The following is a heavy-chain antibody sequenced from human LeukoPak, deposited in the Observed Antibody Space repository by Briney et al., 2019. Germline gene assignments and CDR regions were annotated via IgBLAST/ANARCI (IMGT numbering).Heavy chain of an antibody. V-gene: IGHV1-24*01. D-gene: IGHD3-22*01. CDR2: FDPEDGET. J-gene: IGHJ4*02. CDR1: GYTLTELS. CDR3: ATGGGDSSGYYANFDY. Sequence: ASVKVSCKVSGYTLTELSMHWVRQAPGKGPEWMGGFDPEDGETIYAQKFQGRVTMTEDTSTDTAYMELSSLRSEDTAVYYCATGGGDSSGYYANFDYWGQGTLVTVSS.